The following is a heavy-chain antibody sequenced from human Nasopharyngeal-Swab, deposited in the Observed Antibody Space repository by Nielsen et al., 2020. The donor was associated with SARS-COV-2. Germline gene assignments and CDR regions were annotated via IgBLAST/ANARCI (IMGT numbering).Heavy chain of an antibody. V-gene: IGHV4-61*02. CDR3: ARAIRITIFGVVASFDY. CDR1: GGSISSGSYY. CDR2: MYTSGST. J-gene: IGHJ4*02. D-gene: IGHD3-3*01. Sequence: LRLSCTVSGGSISSGSYYWSWIRQPAGKGLEWIGRMYTSGSTTYNPSLKSRVTISVDTSKNQLSLKLSSVTAADTAVYYCARAIRITIFGVVASFDYWGQGTLVTVSS.